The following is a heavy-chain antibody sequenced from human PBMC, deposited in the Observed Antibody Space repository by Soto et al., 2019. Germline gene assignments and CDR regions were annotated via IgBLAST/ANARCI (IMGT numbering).Heavy chain of an antibody. J-gene: IGHJ4*02. V-gene: IGHV3-23*01. D-gene: IGHD1-1*01. Sequence: EVQLLESGGGLVQPGGPLRLSCAASGFTISSNAMYWVRQAPGKGLEWVSAISDRGDTTHYADSVKGRFTISRDTSKNTLYLQLNALRADDTAVYYCAKDKPGTTSFDYWGQGTLVTVSS. CDR2: ISDRGDTT. CDR1: GFTISSNA. CDR3: AKDKPGTTSFDY.